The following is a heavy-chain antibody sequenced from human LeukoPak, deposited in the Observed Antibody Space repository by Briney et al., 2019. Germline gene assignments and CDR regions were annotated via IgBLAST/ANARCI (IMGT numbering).Heavy chain of an antibody. Sequence: PGGSLRLSCAASGFTFSSYWMSWVRQAPGKGLEWVANIKQDGSEKYYVDSVKGRFTISRDNAKNSLYLQMNSLRAEDTAVYYCASSTMVRGVIIHSHYYYMDVWGKGTTVTVSS. V-gene: IGHV3-7*01. CDR3: ASSTMVRGVIIHSHYYYMDV. CDR2: IKQDGSEK. J-gene: IGHJ6*03. D-gene: IGHD3-10*01. CDR1: GFTFSSYW.